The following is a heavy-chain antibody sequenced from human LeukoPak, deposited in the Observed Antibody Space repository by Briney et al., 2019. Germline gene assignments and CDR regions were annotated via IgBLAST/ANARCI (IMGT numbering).Heavy chain of an antibody. V-gene: IGHV3-7*01. CDR3: ARDRWELLSNSYHYCGLDV. CDR2: IKQDGSEK. Sequence: GGSLRRSCAASGFTFSNYWMSWVRQAPGKGLEWVANIKQDGSEKCYVDSVKGRFTISRDNAKNSLYLQMNSLRAEDTAVYYCARDRWELLSNSYHYCGLDVWGQGTTVTVSS. D-gene: IGHD2-15*01. J-gene: IGHJ6*02. CDR1: GFTFSNYW.